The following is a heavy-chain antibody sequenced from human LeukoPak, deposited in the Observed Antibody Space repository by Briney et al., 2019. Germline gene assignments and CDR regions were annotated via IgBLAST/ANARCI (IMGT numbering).Heavy chain of an antibody. V-gene: IGHV4-34*01. CDR1: GGSFSGYY. D-gene: IGHD6-19*01. CDR2: INHSGNT. J-gene: IGHJ4*02. CDR3: ARDDSGWAFDY. Sequence: PSETLSLTCAVYGGSFSGYYWTWIRQPPGKGLEWIGEINHSGNTNYNPSLKSRVTISVGTSKNQFSLRLTSVTPEDTAVYYCARDDSGWAFDYWGQGTLVTVSS.